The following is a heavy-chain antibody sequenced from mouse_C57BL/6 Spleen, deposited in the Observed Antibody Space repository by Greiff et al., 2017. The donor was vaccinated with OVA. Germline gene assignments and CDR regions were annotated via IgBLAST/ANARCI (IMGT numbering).Heavy chain of an antibody. Sequence: EVQLQQSGAELVRPGASVKLSCTASGFNIKDDYMHWVKQRPEQGLEWIGWIDPETGDTAYASQFQGKATIPADTASNTAYLQLSSLTSEDTAFYYCTTGVAYYSNYWFAYWGQGTLVTVSA. CDR1: GFNIKDDY. J-gene: IGHJ3*01. CDR2: IDPETGDT. D-gene: IGHD2-5*01. V-gene: IGHV14-4*01. CDR3: TTGVAYYSNYWFAY.